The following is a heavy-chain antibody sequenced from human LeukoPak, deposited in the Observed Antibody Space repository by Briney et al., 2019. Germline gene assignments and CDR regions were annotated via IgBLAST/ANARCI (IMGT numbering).Heavy chain of an antibody. J-gene: IGHJ4*02. CDR1: GFTFSSYA. CDR2: ISASSSGT. CDR3: ARDEDAF. V-gene: IGHV3-23*01. Sequence: GGSLRLSCAASGFTFSSYAMSWVRQAPGKGLEWVSSISASSSGTYYADSVRGRFTISRDNSKNTLYLQMNSLRDEDTAVYYCARDEDAFGGQGTLVTVSS.